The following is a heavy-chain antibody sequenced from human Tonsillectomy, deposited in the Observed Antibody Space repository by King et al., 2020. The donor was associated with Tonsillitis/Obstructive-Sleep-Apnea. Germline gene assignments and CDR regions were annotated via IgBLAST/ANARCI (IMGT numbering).Heavy chain of an antibody. J-gene: IGHJ4*02. Sequence: VQLVESGAEVKKPGESLKISCKGSGYSFTTYWIGWVRQMPGKGLEWMGIIYPGDSDTRYSPSFQGQVTISADKYISTAYLQWSSLKASDTAMYYCARCIASAGTEWDYWGQGTLVTVSS. CDR1: GYSFTTYW. CDR2: IYPGDSDT. V-gene: IGHV5-51*03. D-gene: IGHD6-13*01. CDR3: ARCIASAGTEWDY.